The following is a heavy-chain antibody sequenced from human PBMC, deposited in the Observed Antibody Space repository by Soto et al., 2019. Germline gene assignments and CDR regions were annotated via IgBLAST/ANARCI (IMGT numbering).Heavy chain of an antibody. V-gene: IGHV5-10-1*01. Sequence: ELLRTYXQGSGYRFTSYLSIWVRQMPGKGLEWMGRIDPSDSYTNYSPSFQGHVTISADKSISTAYLQWSSLKASDTAMYYCARGSKILTGYHDWGQGTVVTVSS. J-gene: IGHJ4*02. CDR3: ARGSKILTGYHD. CDR1: GYRFTSYL. CDR2: IDPSDSYT. D-gene: IGHD3-9*01.